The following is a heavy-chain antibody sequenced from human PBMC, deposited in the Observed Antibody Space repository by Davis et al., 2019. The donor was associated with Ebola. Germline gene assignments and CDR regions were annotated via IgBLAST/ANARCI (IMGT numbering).Heavy chain of an antibody. Sequence: GGSLRLSCAASGFTFSSYSMNWVRQAPGKGLEWVSYISSSSTTIYYADSVKGRFTISRDNAKNSLFLQMNRLRDEDTAVYYCARDKDYGDYSLEEGYFDLWGRGTLVTVSS. D-gene: IGHD4-17*01. CDR3: ARDKDYGDYSLEEGYFDL. V-gene: IGHV3-48*02. CDR2: ISSSSTTI. CDR1: GFTFSSYS. J-gene: IGHJ2*01.